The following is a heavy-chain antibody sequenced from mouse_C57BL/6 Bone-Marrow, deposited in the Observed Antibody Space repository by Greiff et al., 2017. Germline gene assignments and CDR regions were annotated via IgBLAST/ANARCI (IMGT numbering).Heavy chain of an antibody. J-gene: IGHJ2*01. CDR1: GYTFTDYY. D-gene: IGHD2-3*01. V-gene: IGHV1-26*01. CDR3: AIRWLLRDY. Sequence: VQLQQSGPELVKPGASVKISCKASGYTFTDYYMNWVKQSHGKSLEWIGDINPNNGGTSYNQKFKGKATLTVDKSSSTAYMELRSLTSEDSAVYYCAIRWLLRDYWGQGTTLTVSS. CDR2: INPNNGGT.